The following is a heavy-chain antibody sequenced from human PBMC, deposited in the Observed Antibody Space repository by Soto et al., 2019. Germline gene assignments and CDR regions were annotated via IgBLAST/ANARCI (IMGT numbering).Heavy chain of an antibody. J-gene: IGHJ4*02. CDR2: IYYSGNT. CDR1: GGSISSGGYY. D-gene: IGHD1-26*01. Sequence: QEQRQESGPGLVKPSQTLSLTCTVSGGSISSGGYYWSWIRQHPRKGLEWIGYIYYSGNTYYNPSLKSRVTISVDTSKNQFSLKLSSVTAADTAVYYCARARWDDYYFDYWGQGTLVIVSS. CDR3: ARARWDDYYFDY. V-gene: IGHV4-31*03.